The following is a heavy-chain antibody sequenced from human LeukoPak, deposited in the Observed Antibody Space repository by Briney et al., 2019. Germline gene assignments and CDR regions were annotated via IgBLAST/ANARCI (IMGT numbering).Heavy chain of an antibody. CDR2: ITTSSDYK. V-gene: IGHV3-21*01. Sequence: GGSLRLSCAASGFTFSAYTMSWVRQAPGKGLEWVSSITTSSDYKYYADSLRGRLTISRDHAKHSLSMQMYSLRGADTAVYYRARAPAATPLDYCGQGILVTVSS. D-gene: IGHD6-13*01. CDR1: GFTFSAYT. CDR3: ARAPAATPLDY. J-gene: IGHJ4*02.